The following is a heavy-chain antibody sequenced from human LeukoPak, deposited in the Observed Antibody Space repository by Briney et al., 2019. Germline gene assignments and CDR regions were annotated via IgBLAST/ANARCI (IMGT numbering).Heavy chain of an antibody. Sequence: SETLSLTCTVSGGSISSGDYYWSWIRQPPGKGLEWIGYIYYSGSTYYNPPLKSRVTISVDTSKNQFSLKLSSVTAADTAVYYCARVCSDGASNYGDYVPGVDYWGQGTLVTVSS. CDR3: ARVCSDGASNYGDYVPGVDY. D-gene: IGHD4-17*01. J-gene: IGHJ4*02. V-gene: IGHV4-30-4*01. CDR2: IYYSGST. CDR1: GGSISSGDYY.